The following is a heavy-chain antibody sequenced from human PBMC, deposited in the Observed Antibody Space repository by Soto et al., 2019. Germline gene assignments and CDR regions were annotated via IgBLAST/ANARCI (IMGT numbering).Heavy chain of an antibody. D-gene: IGHD3-3*01. CDR2: ISAYNGNT. Sequence: ASVKVSCKASGYTFTSYGISRVRQAPGQGLEWMGWISAYNGNTNYAQKLQGRVTMTTDTSTSTAYMELRSLRSDDTAVYYCAWHYDFWIGSSWFDPWGHRTLITVSS. J-gene: IGHJ5*02. CDR1: GYTFTSYG. CDR3: AWHYDFWIGSSWFDP. V-gene: IGHV1-18*01.